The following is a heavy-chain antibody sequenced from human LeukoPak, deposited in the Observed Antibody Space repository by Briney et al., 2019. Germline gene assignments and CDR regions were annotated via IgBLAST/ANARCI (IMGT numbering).Heavy chain of an antibody. CDR2: ISAYNGNT. V-gene: IGHV1-18*01. Sequence: ASVKVSCKPSGYTFTSSGISWVRQAPGPGLEWMGWISAYNGNTNYAQKLQGRVTMTTDTSTSTAYMELRSLRSDDTAVYYCAREGGHYYDSSGYPHFDYWGQGTLVTVSS. CDR1: GYTFTSSG. J-gene: IGHJ4*02. D-gene: IGHD3-22*01. CDR3: AREGGHYYDSSGYPHFDY.